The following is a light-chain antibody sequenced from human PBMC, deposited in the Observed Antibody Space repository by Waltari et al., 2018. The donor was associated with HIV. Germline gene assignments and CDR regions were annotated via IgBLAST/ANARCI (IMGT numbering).Light chain of an antibody. CDR3: QQFNSYPRT. CDR2: AAS. V-gene: IGKV1-9*01. CDR1: QGISSY. J-gene: IGKJ1*01. Sequence: DIQLTQSPSFLSASVGDRVTITCRASQGISSYLAWYQQKPVTAPKLLIYAASTLQSAVPSRFSGSGSGTEFTLTISSLQPEDFASYYCQQFNSYPRTFGQGTKVEIK.